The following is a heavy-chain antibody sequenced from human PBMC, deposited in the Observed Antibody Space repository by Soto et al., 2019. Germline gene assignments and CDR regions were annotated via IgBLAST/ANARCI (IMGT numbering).Heavy chain of an antibody. CDR1: GFTFGSFG. CDR3: ARDPQSRIRGRDLLAY. J-gene: IGHJ4*02. CDR2: IWYDGSNE. V-gene: IGHV3-33*01. D-gene: IGHD3-3*02. Sequence: GGSLRLSCTASGFTFGSFGMHWVRQTPDKGLAWVALIWYDGSNEKYADSVKGRFTISRDNFKNTLYLQMNSLTAEDTAIYYCARDPQSRIRGRDLLAYWGRGTLVTVS.